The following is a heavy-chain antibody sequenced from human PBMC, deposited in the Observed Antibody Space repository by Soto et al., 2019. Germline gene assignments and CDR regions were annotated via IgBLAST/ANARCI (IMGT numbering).Heavy chain of an antibody. J-gene: IGHJ6*02. D-gene: IGHD4-4*01. V-gene: IGHV1-69*13. CDR1: GGTFSSYA. Sequence: SVKVSCKASGGTFSSYAISWVRQAPGQGLEWMGGIIPIFGTANHAQKFQGRVTITADESTSTAYMELSSLRSEDTAVYYCARDWDSNYAHLRDFRGMDVWGQGTTVTVSS. CDR3: ARDWDSNYAHLRDFRGMDV. CDR2: IIPIFGTA.